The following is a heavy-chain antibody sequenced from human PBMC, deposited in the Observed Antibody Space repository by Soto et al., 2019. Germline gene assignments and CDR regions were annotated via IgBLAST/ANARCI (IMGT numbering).Heavy chain of an antibody. CDR3: ARSDSIGALDV. CDR2: ITPFNGNT. D-gene: IGHD3-10*01. V-gene: IGHV1-45*02. CDR1: GYTFTYRY. Sequence: ASVKVSCKASGYTFTYRYLHWVRQAPGQALEWMGWITPFNGNTNYAQKFQDRVTITRDRSMSTAYMELSSLRSEDTAMYYCARSDSIGALDVWGKGTTVTVPQ. J-gene: IGHJ6*04.